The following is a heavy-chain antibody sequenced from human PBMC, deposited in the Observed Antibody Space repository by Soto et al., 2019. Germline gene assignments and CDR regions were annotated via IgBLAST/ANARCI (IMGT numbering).Heavy chain of an antibody. CDR3: ARVLYYYGSGSYYNSYYMDV. CDR1: GGSISSGGYY. V-gene: IGHV4-31*03. Sequence: PSETLSLTCTVSGGSISSGGYYWSWIRQHPGKGLEWIGYIYYSGSTYYNPSLKSRVTISVDTSKNQFSLKLSSVTAADTAVYYCARVLYYYGSGSYYNSYYMDVWGKGTTVTVSS. CDR2: IYYSGST. D-gene: IGHD3-10*01. J-gene: IGHJ6*03.